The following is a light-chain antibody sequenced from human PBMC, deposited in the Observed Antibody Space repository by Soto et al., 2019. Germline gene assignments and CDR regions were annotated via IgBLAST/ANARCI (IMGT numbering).Light chain of an antibody. CDR1: SSDVGGYNY. J-gene: IGLJ1*01. CDR3: SSYAGSNNFV. CDR2: EVS. Sequence: QSALTQPPSASGCPGQSVTISCSGTSSDVGGYNYVSWHQQHPGKAPKLMIYEVSKRPSGVPDRFSGSKSGNTASLIVSGLQAEDEADYYCSSYAGSNNFVFGTGTKVTVL. V-gene: IGLV2-8*01.